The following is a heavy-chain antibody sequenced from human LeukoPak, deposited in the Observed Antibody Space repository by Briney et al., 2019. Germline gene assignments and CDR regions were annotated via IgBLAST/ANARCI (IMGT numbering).Heavy chain of an antibody. V-gene: IGHV1-18*01. CDR3: ARGPPYYYGSGSYPLGY. D-gene: IGHD3-10*01. CDR2: ISAYNGNT. Sequence: ASVKVSCKASGYTFTSYGISWARQAPGQGLEWMGWISAYNGNTNYAQKLQGRVTMTTDTSTSTAYMELRSLRSDDTAVYYCARGPPYYYGSGSYPLGYWGQGTLVTVSS. J-gene: IGHJ4*02. CDR1: GYTFTSYG.